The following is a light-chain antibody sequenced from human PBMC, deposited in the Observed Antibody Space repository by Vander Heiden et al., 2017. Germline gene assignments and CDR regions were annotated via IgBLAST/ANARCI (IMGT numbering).Light chain of an antibody. CDR1: QSVSSTY. V-gene: IGKV3-20*01. J-gene: IGKJ3*01. CDR2: GAS. Sequence: ESGLTEFPVTLSLSPGERATLACGASQSVSSTYVAWYQQKPGRAPRLLIYGASSRATGIPDRFSGSASGTSFTLTISRLEPEDFAVYYCQQYGSSPLVTFGHGTKVDI. CDR3: QQYGSSPLVT.